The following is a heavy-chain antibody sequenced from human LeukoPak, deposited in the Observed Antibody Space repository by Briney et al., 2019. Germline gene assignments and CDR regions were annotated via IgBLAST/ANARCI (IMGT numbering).Heavy chain of an antibody. CDR2: MSGSGTTI. CDR3: TKAPVNSCLGAFCYPFDS. V-gene: IGHV3-48*01. Sequence: QSGGSLRLSCAASGFTFSSYGMNWVRQAPGKGLEWISYMSGSGTTIYYADPVKGRFTISRDNSKNTLYLQMNSLRAEDTAIYYCTKAPVNSCLGAFCYPFDSWGQGTLVTVSS. CDR1: GFTFSSYG. J-gene: IGHJ4*02. D-gene: IGHD2-15*01.